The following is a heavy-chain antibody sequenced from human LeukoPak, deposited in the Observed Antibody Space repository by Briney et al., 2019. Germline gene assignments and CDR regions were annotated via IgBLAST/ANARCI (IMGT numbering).Heavy chain of an antibody. V-gene: IGHV1-69*01. CDR2: IIPIFGTA. D-gene: IGHD2-2*01. J-gene: IGHJ3*02. CDR3: AIYLGKATMRYDAFDI. Sequence: ASVKVSCKASGGTFSSYAISWVRQAPGQGLEWMGGIIPIFGTANYAQKFQGRVTITADESTSTAYMELSSLRSEDTAVYYCAIYLGKATMRYDAFDIWGQGTMVTVSS. CDR1: GGTFSSYA.